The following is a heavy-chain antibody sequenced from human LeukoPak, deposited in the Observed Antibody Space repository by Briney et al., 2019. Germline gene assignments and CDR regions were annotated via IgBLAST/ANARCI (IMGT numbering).Heavy chain of an antibody. CDR1: GFTFSRDW. J-gene: IGHJ5*02. CDR3: ARSGAEHRYGFDL. CDR2: IKHGGSEK. D-gene: IGHD1-14*01. V-gene: IGHV3-7*01. Sequence: PGGSLRLSCAASGFTFSRDWMSWVRQAPGKGLEWVANIKHGGSEKLYGDSVKGRFTIPRDDAKNLLFLQMNSLRAEDTAMYYCARSGAEHRYGFDLWGQGTLVTVSS.